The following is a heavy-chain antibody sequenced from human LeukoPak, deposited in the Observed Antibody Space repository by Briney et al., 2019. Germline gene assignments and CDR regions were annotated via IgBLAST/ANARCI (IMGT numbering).Heavy chain of an antibody. V-gene: IGHV4-61*02. CDR2: IYTSGST. J-gene: IGHJ4*02. Sequence: PSETLSLTCTVSGGSISSGSYYWSWIRQPAGKGLEWIGRIYTSGSTNYNPSLKSRVTISVDTSKNQFSLKLSSVTAADTAVYYCARVIMVRDRVVFDYWGQGTLVTVSS. CDR1: GGSISSGSYY. CDR3: ARVIMVRDRVVFDY. D-gene: IGHD3-10*01.